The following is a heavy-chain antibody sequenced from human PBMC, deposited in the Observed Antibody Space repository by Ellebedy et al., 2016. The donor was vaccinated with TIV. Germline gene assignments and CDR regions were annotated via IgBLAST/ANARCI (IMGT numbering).Heavy chain of an antibody. D-gene: IGHD2-8*02. CDR3: ARVDCFGGVCYFAH. V-gene: IGHV1-18*01. CDR1: GYTFSTSG. J-gene: IGHJ4*02. Sequence: AASVKVSCKTSGYTFSTSGISWVLQAPGQGLEWMGWLSASNGNTNYAQNFQGRVTVTSEPSTSTADLELRGLRPDDTAVYYCARVDCFGGVCYFAHWGQGSLVTVSA. CDR2: LSASNGNT.